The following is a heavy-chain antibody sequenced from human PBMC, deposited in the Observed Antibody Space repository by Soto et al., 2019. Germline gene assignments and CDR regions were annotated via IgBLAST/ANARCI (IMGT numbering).Heavy chain of an antibody. CDR1: GYTFINYG. CDR3: ARCAYCSGDSCHSRISDY. CDR2: ISAYNGNT. J-gene: IGHJ4*02. Sequence: QVQLVQSGAEVKKPGASVKVSCKASGYTFINYGLSWVRQAPGQGLEWMGWISAYNGNTNYAQKFQGRVTMTTDTSTSTAYMVLRSLRSDDTAVYYCARCAYCSGDSCHSRISDYWGQGTLVGVSS. V-gene: IGHV1-18*01. D-gene: IGHD2-15*01.